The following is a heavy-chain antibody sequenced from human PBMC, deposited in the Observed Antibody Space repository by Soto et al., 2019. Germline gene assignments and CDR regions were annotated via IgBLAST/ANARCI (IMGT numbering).Heavy chain of an antibody. D-gene: IGHD4-17*01. CDR3: ASYYGDYSLDY. CDR2: ISSSSSYI. J-gene: IGHJ4*02. V-gene: IGHV3-21*01. Sequence: GGSLRLSCAASGFNFRYYSMNWVRQAPGKGLEWVSSISSSSSYINYADSVKGRITISRDNAKKSLYLQMNSLRAEDTAVYYCASYYGDYSLDYWGQGTLVTVSS. CDR1: GFNFRYYS.